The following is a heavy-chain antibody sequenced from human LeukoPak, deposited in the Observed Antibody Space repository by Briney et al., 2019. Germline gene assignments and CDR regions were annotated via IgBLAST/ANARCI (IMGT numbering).Heavy chain of an antibody. Sequence: RGSLRLSCAASGFTFSSYAMSWVRQAPGKGLEWVSGISGSGGTTNHADSVKGRFTISRDNSKSTLYLQMNSLRAEDTAVYYCAKHGYNWNDAPDYWGQGTLVTVSS. J-gene: IGHJ4*02. CDR2: ISGSGGTT. CDR3: AKHGYNWNDAPDY. D-gene: IGHD1-20*01. V-gene: IGHV3-23*01. CDR1: GFTFSSYA.